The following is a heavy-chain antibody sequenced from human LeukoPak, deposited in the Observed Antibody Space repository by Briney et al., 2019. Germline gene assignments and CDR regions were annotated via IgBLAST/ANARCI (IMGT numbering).Heavy chain of an antibody. Sequence: SVKVSCKASGGTFSNYDISWVRQAPGQGLEWMGGFIPIFVTPTYAQKFQGRLTITADESTSTSYMELSSLSSEDTAVYFCARNTINYYASGSSVDDFFDYWGQGTLVTVSS. CDR1: GGTFSNYD. D-gene: IGHD3-10*01. CDR3: ARNTINYYASGSSVDDFFDY. CDR2: FIPIFVTP. V-gene: IGHV1-69*13. J-gene: IGHJ4*02.